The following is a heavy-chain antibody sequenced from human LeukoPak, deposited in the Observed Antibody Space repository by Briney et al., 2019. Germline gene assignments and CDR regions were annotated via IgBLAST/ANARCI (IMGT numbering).Heavy chain of an antibody. CDR2: IYYSGST. D-gene: IGHD3-3*01. J-gene: IGHJ4*02. Sequence: SETLSHTCTVSGGSISSSSYYWGWIRQPPGKGLEWIGSIYYSGSTYYNPSLKSRVTISVDTSKNQFSLKLSSVTAADTAVYYCARADFWSGYCFDYWGQGTLVTVSS. CDR3: ARADFWSGYCFDY. CDR1: GGSISSSSYY. V-gene: IGHV4-39*01.